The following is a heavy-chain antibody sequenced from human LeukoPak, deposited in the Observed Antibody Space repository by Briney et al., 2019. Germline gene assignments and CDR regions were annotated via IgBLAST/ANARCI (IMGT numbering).Heavy chain of an antibody. CDR3: GQSGAYSSSWSAFDY. V-gene: IGHV1-2*02. Sequence: PNSGGTNYAQKFQGRVTMTRDTSISTAYMELGRLRSDDTAVYYCGQSGAYSSSWSAFDYWGQGTLVTVSS. D-gene: IGHD6-13*01. J-gene: IGHJ4*02. CDR2: PNSGGT.